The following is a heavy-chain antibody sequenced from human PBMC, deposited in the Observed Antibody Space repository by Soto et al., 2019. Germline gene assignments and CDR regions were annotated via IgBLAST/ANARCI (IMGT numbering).Heavy chain of an antibody. Sequence: QVQLVESGGGVVQPGRSLRLSCAASGFTFSSYGMHWVRQAPGKGLEWVAVISYDGSNKNYADSVKGRFSISRDNSKNTLYLQMNSLRAEDTAVYYCATAYFDGEGRGWLAPPYAFDIWGQLTMVTVSS. CDR3: ATAYFDGEGRGWLAPPYAFDI. D-gene: IGHD3-9*01. CDR2: ISYDGSNK. CDR1: GFTFSSYG. J-gene: IGHJ3*02. V-gene: IGHV3-30*03.